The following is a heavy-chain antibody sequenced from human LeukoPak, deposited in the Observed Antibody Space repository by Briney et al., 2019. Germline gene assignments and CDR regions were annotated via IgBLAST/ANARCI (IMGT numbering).Heavy chain of an antibody. CDR2: INHSGST. J-gene: IGHJ5*02. CDR3: ARVVYGSSWPINWFDP. V-gene: IGHV4-34*01. CDR1: GGSFSGYY. Sequence: PSETLSLTCAVYGGSFSGYYWSWIRQPPGKGLEWIGEINHSGSTNYNPSLKSRVTISVDTSKNQFSLKLSSVTAADTAVYYCARVVYGSSWPINWFDPWGQGTLVTVSS. D-gene: IGHD6-13*01.